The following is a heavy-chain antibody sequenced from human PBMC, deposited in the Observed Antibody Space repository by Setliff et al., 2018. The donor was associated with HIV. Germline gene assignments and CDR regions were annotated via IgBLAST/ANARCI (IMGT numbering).Heavy chain of an antibody. V-gene: IGHV4-39*07. CDR2: ISYTGIT. Sequence: PSETLSLTCTVSGGSISRGSYSWGWIRQPPGKGLEWIGSISYTGITNYNPSLKSRVTISVDTSKNQFSLKLSSVTAADTAVYYCARGLSFYDPGGFDSWGQGTLGTVSS. J-gene: IGHJ4*02. D-gene: IGHD3-22*01. CDR3: ARGLSFYDPGGFDS. CDR1: GGSISRGSYS.